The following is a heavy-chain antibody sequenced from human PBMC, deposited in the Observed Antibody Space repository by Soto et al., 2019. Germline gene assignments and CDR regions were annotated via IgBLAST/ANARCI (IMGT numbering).Heavy chain of an antibody. CDR3: ARGVRYYSSEKPANFDY. CDR2: ISVSSTYA. CDR1: GFTFSDYY. J-gene: IGHJ4*02. Sequence: QVQLLESGGGLVKPGGSLRLSCAASGFTFSDYYMSWIRQAPGKGLECVAYISVSSTYANYADSVEGRFTISRDNAANSPFLQMNSLRADDTAVYYCARGVRYYSSEKPANFDYWGQGALVTVSS. D-gene: IGHD3-10*01. V-gene: IGHV3-11*05.